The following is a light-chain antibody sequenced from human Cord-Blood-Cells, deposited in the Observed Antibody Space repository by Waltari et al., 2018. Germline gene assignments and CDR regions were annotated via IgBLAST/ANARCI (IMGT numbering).Light chain of an antibody. CDR3: CSYAGSSTLV. J-gene: IGLJ2*01. Sequence: QSALTQPASVSGSPGQSITISCTGTSSDVGSYNLVSWSQQHPGKAPKLMIYEGSKRPSGVSNRFSGSKSGNTASLTISGLQAEDEADYYCCSYAGSSTLVFGGWTKLTVL. CDR2: EGS. V-gene: IGLV2-23*01. CDR1: SSDVGSYNL.